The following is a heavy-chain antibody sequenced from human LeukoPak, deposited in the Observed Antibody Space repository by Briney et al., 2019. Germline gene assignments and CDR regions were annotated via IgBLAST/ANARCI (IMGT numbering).Heavy chain of an antibody. CDR3: EYYYYDEGLYFDY. D-gene: IGHD3-22*01. J-gene: IGHJ4*02. V-gene: IGHV1-69*13. Sequence: ASVTVSCTASGGTFSSYAISWVRQAPRQGLECMGGIIPIFGTANYAQKFQGRVTITADESTSTAYMELSSLRSEDTAVYYCEYYYYDEGLYFDYWGQGTLVTVSS. CDR1: GGTFSSYA. CDR2: IIPIFGTA.